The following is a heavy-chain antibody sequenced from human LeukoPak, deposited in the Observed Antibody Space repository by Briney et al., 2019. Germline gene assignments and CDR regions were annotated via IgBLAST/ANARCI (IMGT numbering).Heavy chain of an antibody. D-gene: IGHD5-18*01. CDR1: GYTFTGYY. Sequence: GASVKVSCKASGYTFTGYYMHWVRQAPGQGLEWMGWINPNSGGTNYAQKFQGRVTMTRDTSISRAYMELSRLRSDDTAVYYCARVFYSYGGDSFYYYMDVWGKGTTVTVSS. CDR3: ARVFYSYGGDSFYYYMDV. CDR2: INPNSGGT. V-gene: IGHV1-2*02. J-gene: IGHJ6*03.